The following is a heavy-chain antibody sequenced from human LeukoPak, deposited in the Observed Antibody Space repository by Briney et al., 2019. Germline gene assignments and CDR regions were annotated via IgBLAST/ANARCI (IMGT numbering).Heavy chain of an antibody. Sequence: ASVRVSCXAXGYTFTRYDINXVRQAPGQGGERMGLMIPNSGNTGYAQKFQGRLTMTTNTSISTAYMELSSLRSEDTAVYYCARARIVGATTGIEWGQGTLVTVSS. CDR3: ARARIVGATTGIE. V-gene: IGHV1-8*01. J-gene: IGHJ4*02. CDR1: GYTFTRYD. D-gene: IGHD1-26*01. CDR2: MIPNSGNT.